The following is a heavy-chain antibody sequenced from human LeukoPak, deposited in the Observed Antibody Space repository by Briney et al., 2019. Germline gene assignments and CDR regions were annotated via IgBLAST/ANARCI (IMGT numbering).Heavy chain of an antibody. V-gene: IGHV3-23*01. J-gene: IGHJ4*02. CDR1: GFTSSSYA. D-gene: IGHD5-18*01. CDR2: ISGSGGST. Sequence: PGGSLRLSCAASGFTSSSYAMSWVRQAPGKGLEWVSAISGSGGSTYYADSVKGRFTISRDNSKNTLYLQMNSLRAEDTAVYYCAKAELRGYSYGFDYWGQGTLVTVSS. CDR3: AKAELRGYSYGFDY.